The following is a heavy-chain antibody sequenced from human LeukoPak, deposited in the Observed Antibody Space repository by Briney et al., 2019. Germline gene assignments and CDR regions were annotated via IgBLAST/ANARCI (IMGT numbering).Heavy chain of an antibody. J-gene: IGHJ4*02. CDR2: INPNTGNP. CDR1: GDTFTSYA. D-gene: IGHD3-16*02. Sequence: VASVKVSCKASGDTFTSYAMNWVRQAPGQGLEWMGWINPNTGNPTYAQAFTGRFVFSLDTSVSTTYLQISSLKAEDTAVYYCARACQPLGGLSFPDYWGQGTLVTVSS. CDR3: ARACQPLGGLSFPDY. V-gene: IGHV7-4-1*02.